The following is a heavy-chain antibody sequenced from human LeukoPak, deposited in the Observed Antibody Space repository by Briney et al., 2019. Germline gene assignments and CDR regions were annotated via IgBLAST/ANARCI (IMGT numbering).Heavy chain of an antibody. J-gene: IGHJ4*02. CDR2: INHSGST. V-gene: IGHV4-34*01. Sequence: NSSETLSLTCAVYGGSFSGYYWSWIRQPPVKGLEWIGEINHSGSTNYNPSLKSRVTISVDTSKNQFSLKLSSVTAADTAVYYCARVGGALAGGRPFGYWGQGTLVTVSS. CDR3: ARVGGALAGGRPFGY. CDR1: GGSFSGYY. D-gene: IGHD6-19*01.